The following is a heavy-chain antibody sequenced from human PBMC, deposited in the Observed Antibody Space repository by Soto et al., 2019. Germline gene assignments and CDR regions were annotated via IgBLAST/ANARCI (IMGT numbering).Heavy chain of an antibody. V-gene: IGHV3-23*01. Sequence: PGGSLRLSCAASGFTFSSYAMSWVRQAPGKGLEWVSAISGSGGSTYYADSVKGRFTISRDNSKNTLYLQMNSLRAEDTAVYYCAKVNTYYDILTGYHLPFYYGMDVWGQGTTVTVS. J-gene: IGHJ6*02. CDR3: AKVNTYYDILTGYHLPFYYGMDV. CDR1: GFTFSSYA. D-gene: IGHD3-9*01. CDR2: ISGSGGST.